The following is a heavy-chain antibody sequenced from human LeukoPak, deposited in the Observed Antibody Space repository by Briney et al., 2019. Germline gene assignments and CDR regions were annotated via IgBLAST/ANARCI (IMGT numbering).Heavy chain of an antibody. CDR2: IRSKAYGGTT. Sequence: SGGSLRLSCTASGFTFGDYAMSWVRQAPGKGLEWVGFIRSKAYGGTTEYAASVKGRFTISRDDSKSIAYLQMNSLRAEDTAVYYCAKDPGVAARPGSWFDPWGQGTLVTVSS. J-gene: IGHJ5*02. CDR1: GFTFGDYA. D-gene: IGHD6-6*01. V-gene: IGHV3-49*04. CDR3: AKDPGVAARPGSWFDP.